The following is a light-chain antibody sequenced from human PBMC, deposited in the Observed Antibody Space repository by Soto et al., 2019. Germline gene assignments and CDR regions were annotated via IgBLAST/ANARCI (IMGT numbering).Light chain of an antibody. CDR3: PQATSFPLP. V-gene: IGKV1-12*01. J-gene: IGKJ4*01. CDR1: QGINSW. Sequence: DIQMTQSPSSVSASVGDRVTITFRASQGINSWLSWYQQKPGKAPKLLIFAASNLQSGVPSRFSGSGSGTDFTLTISSLQPEDFATYYCPQATSFPLPFAGGTKVDIK. CDR2: AAS.